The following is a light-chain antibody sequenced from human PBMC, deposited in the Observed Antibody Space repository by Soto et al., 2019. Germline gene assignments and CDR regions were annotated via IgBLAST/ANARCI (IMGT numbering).Light chain of an antibody. CDR2: GAS. CDR1: QSVSSN. Sequence: EIVMTQSPATLSVSPGERATLSCRASQSVSSNLAWYQQKPGQAPRLLIYGASTRATGIPARFSGSGFGTEFTFTISSLQSEDFAVYYCQQYNNWPPKTFGQGT. J-gene: IGKJ1*01. CDR3: QQYNNWPPKT. V-gene: IGKV3-15*01.